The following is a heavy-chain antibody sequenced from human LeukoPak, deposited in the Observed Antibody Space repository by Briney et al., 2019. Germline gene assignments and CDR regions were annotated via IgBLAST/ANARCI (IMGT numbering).Heavy chain of an antibody. D-gene: IGHD3-3*01. Sequence: GGSLRLSCAASGSTFSSYGMHWVRQAPGKGLEWVAVIWYDGSNKYYADSVKGRFTISRDNSKNTLYLQMNSLRAEDTAVYYCARDIPSRTIFADYWGQGTLVTVSS. V-gene: IGHV3-33*01. J-gene: IGHJ4*02. CDR3: ARDIPSRTIFADY. CDR1: GSTFSSYG. CDR2: IWYDGSNK.